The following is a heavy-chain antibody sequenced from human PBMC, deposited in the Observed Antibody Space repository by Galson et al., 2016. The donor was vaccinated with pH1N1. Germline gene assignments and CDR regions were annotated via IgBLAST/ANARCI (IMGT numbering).Heavy chain of an antibody. V-gene: IGHV4-61*09. CDR2: IYTSGST. J-gene: IGHJ5*02. Sequence: TLSLTCTVSGGSISSGSSYWSWIRQPAGKGLEWIGYIYTSGSTNYNPSLKSRVTISVDTSKNQFSLKLSSVTAADTAVYYCARANYGDYVEWFDPWCQGTLVTVSS. CDR1: GGSISSGSSY. D-gene: IGHD4-17*01. CDR3: ARANYGDYVEWFDP.